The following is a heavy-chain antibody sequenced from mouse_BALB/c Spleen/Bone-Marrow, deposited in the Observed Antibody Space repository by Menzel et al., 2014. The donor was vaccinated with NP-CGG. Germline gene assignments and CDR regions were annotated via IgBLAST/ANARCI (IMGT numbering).Heavy chain of an antibody. CDR1: GFNIKDAY. D-gene: IGHD1-3*01. CDR3: VRSQGEVNY. Sequence: VQLQQSGAELVKPGASVKLSCTASGFNIKDAYMHWMKQRPEQGLEWLGRIAPGNGNTQYDPKFQGKATITADTSSNTAYMHLISLTSEDTAVYYCVRSQGEVNYWGQGPLVTVSA. V-gene: IGHV14-3*02. J-gene: IGHJ3*01. CDR2: IAPGNGNT.